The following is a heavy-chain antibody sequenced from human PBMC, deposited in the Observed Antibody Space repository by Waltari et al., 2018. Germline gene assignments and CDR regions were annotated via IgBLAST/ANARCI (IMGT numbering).Heavy chain of an antibody. V-gene: IGHV3-23*01. J-gene: IGHJ4*02. CDR1: GFPFSTSA. Sequence: EVQRLESGGGLVQPGGSLRLSCAAFGFPFSTSALSWVRQAPGEGLEWVSAISGSGGSTYYADSVKGRFTISRDNSKNTLYLQMNSLRAEDTAVYYCAKDQGRFDYWGQGTLVTVSS. CDR2: ISGSGGST. CDR3: AKDQGRFDY.